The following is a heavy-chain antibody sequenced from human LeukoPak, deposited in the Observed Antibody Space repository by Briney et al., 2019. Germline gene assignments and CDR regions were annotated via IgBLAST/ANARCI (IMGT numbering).Heavy chain of an antibody. V-gene: IGHV3-9*01. CDR2: ISWNSGSI. D-gene: IGHD6-25*01. CDR1: GFTFDDYA. Sequence: PGGSLRLSCAASGFTFDDYAMHWVRQAPGKGLGWVSGISWNSGSIGYADSVKGRFTISRDNAKNSLYLQMNSLRAEDTALYYCAKDMSSGWNTGFDYWGQGTLVTVSS. J-gene: IGHJ4*02. CDR3: AKDMSSGWNTGFDY.